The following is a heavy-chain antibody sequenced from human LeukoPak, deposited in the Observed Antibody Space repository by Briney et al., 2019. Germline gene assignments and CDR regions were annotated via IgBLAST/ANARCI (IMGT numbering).Heavy chain of an antibody. V-gene: IGHV3-30-3*01. CDR3: ARVTGLELQACDY. Sequence: PGGSLRLSCAAPGFTFSSYAMHWDRQAPGKGLEWVAVISYDGSNKYYADSVKGRFTISRDNSKNTLYLQMNSLRAEDTAVYYCARVTGLELQACDYWGQGTLVTVSS. CDR1: GFTFSSYA. D-gene: IGHD1-7*01. J-gene: IGHJ4*02. CDR2: ISYDGSNK.